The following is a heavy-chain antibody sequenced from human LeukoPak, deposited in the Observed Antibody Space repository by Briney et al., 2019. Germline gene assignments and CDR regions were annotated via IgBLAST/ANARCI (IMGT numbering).Heavy chain of an antibody. CDR2: IYTSGST. Sequence: SQTLSLTCTVSGGSISSGSYYWSWIRQPAGKGLEWIGRIYTSGSTNYNPSLKSRVTISVDTSKNQFSLKLSSVTAADTAVYYCARDGTQPLDYWGQGTLVTVSS. CDR1: GGSISSGSYY. CDR3: ARDGTQPLDY. D-gene: IGHD1-26*01. J-gene: IGHJ4*02. V-gene: IGHV4-61*02.